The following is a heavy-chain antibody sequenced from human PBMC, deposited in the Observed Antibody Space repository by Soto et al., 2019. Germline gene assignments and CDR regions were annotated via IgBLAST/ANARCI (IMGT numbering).Heavy chain of an antibody. J-gene: IGHJ4*02. D-gene: IGHD2-15*01. Sequence: SETLSLTCAVYGGSFSGYYWSWIRQPPGKGLEWIGEINHSGGTNYNPSLKSRVTISVDTSKNQISLKLSSVTAADTAVYYCARSLDCSGGSCAFHYWGQGTLVTVSS. CDR1: GGSFSGYY. V-gene: IGHV4-34*01. CDR2: INHSGGT. CDR3: ARSLDCSGGSCAFHY.